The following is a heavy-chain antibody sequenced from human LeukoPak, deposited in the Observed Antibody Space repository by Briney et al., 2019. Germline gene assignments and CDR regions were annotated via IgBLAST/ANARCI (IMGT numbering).Heavy chain of an antibody. Sequence: GGSVRLSCAASGFTFSSYAMHWVRQAPGKGLEYVSAISSNGGSTFYANSVKGRFTISRDTSKNTLYLQMGSLRADDMAVYYCVRVSGSYGYWGQGTLVTVSS. V-gene: IGHV3-64*01. J-gene: IGHJ4*02. CDR2: ISSNGGST. CDR1: GFTFSSYA. D-gene: IGHD1-26*01. CDR3: VRVSGSYGY.